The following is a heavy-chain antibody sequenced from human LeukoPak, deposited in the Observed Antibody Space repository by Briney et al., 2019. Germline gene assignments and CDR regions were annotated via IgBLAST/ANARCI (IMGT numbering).Heavy chain of an antibody. CDR3: ARVTVSSGRGYHYGMDV. CDR2: IYPGDSNT. J-gene: IGHJ6*02. CDR1: GYSFTTYW. D-gene: IGHD3-22*01. V-gene: IGHV5-51*01. Sequence: GESLKISCKGSGYSFTTYWIGWVRQMPGKGLEWMGVIYPGDSNTRYSPSFQGQVTISSDKSISTAYLQWSSLKASDTAMYYCARVTVSSGRGYHYGMDVWGQGTTVTVSS.